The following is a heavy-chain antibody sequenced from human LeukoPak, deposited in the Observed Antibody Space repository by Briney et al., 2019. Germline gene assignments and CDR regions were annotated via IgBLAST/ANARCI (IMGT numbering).Heavy chain of an antibody. V-gene: IGHV1-46*01. J-gene: IGHJ6*03. CDR2: INPSGGST. CDR1: GYTFTSYY. D-gene: IGHD3-10*01. Sequence: GASVKVSCKASGYTFTSYYMHWVRQAPGQGLEWMGIINPSGGSTSYAQKFQGRVTMTRDTSTSTVYMELSSLRSEDTAVYYCARDPVGGRQDYYYYMDVWGKGTTVTVSS. CDR3: ARDPVGGRQDYYYYMDV.